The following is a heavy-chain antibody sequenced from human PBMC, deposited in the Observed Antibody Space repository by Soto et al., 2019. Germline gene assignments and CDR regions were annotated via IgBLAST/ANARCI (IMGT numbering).Heavy chain of an antibody. D-gene: IGHD2-2*01. CDR1: GGTFSSYT. CDR2: IIPILGIA. Sequence: QVQLVQSGAEVKKPGSSVKVSCKASGGTFSSYTISWVRQAPGQGLEWMGRIIPILGIANYAQKFQGRVTITADKSTSTAYMELSSLRSEDTAVYYCARARGVPAATANYYYYYMDVSGKGTTVTVS. CDR3: ARARGVPAATANYYYYYMDV. V-gene: IGHV1-69*02. J-gene: IGHJ6*03.